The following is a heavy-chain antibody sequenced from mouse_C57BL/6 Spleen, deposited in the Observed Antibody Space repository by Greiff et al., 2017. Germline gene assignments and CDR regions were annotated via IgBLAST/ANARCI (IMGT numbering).Heavy chain of an antibody. CDR2: ISYDGSN. V-gene: IGHV3-6*01. CDR3: ARGLLYAWFAY. CDR1: GYSITSCYY. D-gene: IGHD2-12*01. Sequence: EVQLVESGPGLVKPSQSLSLTCSVTGYSITSCYYWNWLRQFPGNKLEWMGYISYDGSNNYIPSLKNRISITRDTSKYQFFLKLKSVTTEDTATYCCARGLLYAWFAYWGQGTLVTVSA. J-gene: IGHJ3*01.